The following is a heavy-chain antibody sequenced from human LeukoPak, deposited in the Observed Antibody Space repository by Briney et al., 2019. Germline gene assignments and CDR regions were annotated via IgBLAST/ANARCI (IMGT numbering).Heavy chain of an antibody. CDR2: ISGSGGST. Sequence: PGGSLRLSCAASGFMFGSVAMSWVRQAPGEGLEWVSAISGSGGSTYYADSVKGRFTISRDNSKNTLYLQMNSLRAEDTALYYCGKLYFGAGSYYFDYWGQGTLVTVSS. CDR3: GKLYFGAGSYYFDY. D-gene: IGHD3-10*01. CDR1: GFMFGSVA. V-gene: IGHV3-23*01. J-gene: IGHJ4*02.